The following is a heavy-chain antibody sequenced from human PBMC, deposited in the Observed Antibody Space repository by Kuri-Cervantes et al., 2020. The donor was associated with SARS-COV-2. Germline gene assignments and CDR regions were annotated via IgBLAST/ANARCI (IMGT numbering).Heavy chain of an antibody. Sequence: GGSLRLSCAASGFTFSSYAMHWVRQAPGKGLEWVAVISYDGSNKYYADSVKGRFTISRDNSKNTLYLQMNSLRAEDTAVYYCARDGLGTVTMDYYYYGMDVWGQGTTVTVSS. D-gene: IGHD4-11*01. CDR3: ARDGLGTVTMDYYYYGMDV. CDR2: ISYDGSNK. CDR1: GFTFSSYA. V-gene: IGHV3-30-3*01. J-gene: IGHJ6*02.